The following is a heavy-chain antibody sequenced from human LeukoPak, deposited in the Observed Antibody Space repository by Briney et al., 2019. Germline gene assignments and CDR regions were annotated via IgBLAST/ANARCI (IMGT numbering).Heavy chain of an antibody. D-gene: IGHD1/OR15-1a*01. CDR1: GFTFSGYD. Sequence: GGSLRLSCAASGFTFSGYDMSWVRQAPGKGLEWVSVIYSGGSTYYADSVKGRFTISRDNSKNTLYLQMNSLRAEDTAVYYCATLRNSYFDYWGQGTLVTVSS. J-gene: IGHJ4*02. CDR3: ATLRNSYFDY. V-gene: IGHV3-53*01. CDR2: IYSGGST.